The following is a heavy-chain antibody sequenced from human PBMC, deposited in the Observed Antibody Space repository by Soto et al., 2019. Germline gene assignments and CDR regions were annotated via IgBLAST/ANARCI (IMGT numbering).Heavy chain of an antibody. D-gene: IGHD2-21*02. J-gene: IGHJ4*02. Sequence: QVQLVQSGAEEKKPGASVKVSCEASGYTCTSYAMDRVRQATGQRLEWMGWINAGNGNTKYSQQFQGRVTITRDTSASTAYMELSSLRSEDTAVYYCARSIVVVTALDYWGQGTLVTVSS. CDR1: GYTCTSYA. CDR3: ARSIVVVTALDY. CDR2: INAGNGNT. V-gene: IGHV1-3*05.